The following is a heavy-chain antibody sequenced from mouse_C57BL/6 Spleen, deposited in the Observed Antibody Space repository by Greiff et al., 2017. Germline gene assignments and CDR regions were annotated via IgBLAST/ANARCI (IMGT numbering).Heavy chain of an antibody. CDR2: INPSSGYT. J-gene: IGHJ2*01. Sequence: VQVVESGAELARPGASVKMSCKASGYTFTSYTMHWVKQRPGQGLEWIGYINPSSGYTKYNQKFKDKATLTADKSSSTAYMQLSSLTSEDSAVYYCASGGYYFDYWGQGTTLTVSS. CDR1: GYTFTSYT. CDR3: ASGGYYFDY. V-gene: IGHV1-4*01.